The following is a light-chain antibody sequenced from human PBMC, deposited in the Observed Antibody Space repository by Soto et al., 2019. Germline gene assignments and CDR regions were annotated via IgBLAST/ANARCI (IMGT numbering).Light chain of an antibody. Sequence: EIVLTQSPGTLSLSPGERVTLSCRTSQSVSSSYLAWYQQKPGQAPRLLIYGASNRATGIPDRFSGSGSGTDFTLTISRLEPEDFAVYYCHQFSGSPSMYTFGQGTKLEIK. V-gene: IGKV3-20*01. CDR1: QSVSSSY. CDR2: GAS. CDR3: HQFSGSPSMYT. J-gene: IGKJ2*01.